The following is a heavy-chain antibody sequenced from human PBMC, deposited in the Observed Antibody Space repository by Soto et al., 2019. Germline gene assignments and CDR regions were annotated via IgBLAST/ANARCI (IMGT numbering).Heavy chain of an antibody. J-gene: IGHJ3*02. D-gene: IGHD3-22*01. V-gene: IGHV4-30-4*01. CDR2: IYYSGST. CDR3: AGEGEVVVIASGYDAFDI. Sequence: QVQLQESGPGLVKPSQTLSLTCTVSGGSISSGDYYWSWIRQPPGKGLEWIGYIYYSGSTYYNPSLKRRGTIYVDTSRHSFSLKLSSVTAAETAVYYCAGEGEVVVIASGYDAFDIWGQGTMVTVSS. CDR1: GGSISSGDYY.